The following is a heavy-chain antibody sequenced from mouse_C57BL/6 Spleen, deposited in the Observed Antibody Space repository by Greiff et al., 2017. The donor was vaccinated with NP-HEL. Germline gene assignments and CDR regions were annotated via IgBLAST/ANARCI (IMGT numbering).Heavy chain of an antibody. V-gene: IGHV5-4*03. J-gene: IGHJ3*01. D-gene: IGHD2-4*01. CDR3: ARGDYGGFAY. CDR1: GFTFSSYA. Sequence: EVMLVESGGGLVKPGGSLKLSCAASGFTFSSYAMSWVRQTPEKRLEWVATISDGGSYTYYPDNVKGRFTISRDNAKNNLYLQMSHLKSEDTAMYYCARGDYGGFAYWGQGTLVTVSA. CDR2: ISDGGSYT.